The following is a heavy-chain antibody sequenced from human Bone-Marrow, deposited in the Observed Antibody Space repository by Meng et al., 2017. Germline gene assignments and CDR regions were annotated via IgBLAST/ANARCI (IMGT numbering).Heavy chain of an antibody. D-gene: IGHD1-14*01. CDR2: IYYSGST. Sequence: GSLRLSCTVSGASISSYYWSWMRQPPGKGLEWIGYIYYSGSTNYNPSLKSRVTISVDTSKNQFSLKLSSVTAADTAVYYCARVEPGWYFDLWGRGTLVTVSS. CDR1: GASISSYY. J-gene: IGHJ2*01. CDR3: ARVEPGWYFDL. V-gene: IGHV4-59*01.